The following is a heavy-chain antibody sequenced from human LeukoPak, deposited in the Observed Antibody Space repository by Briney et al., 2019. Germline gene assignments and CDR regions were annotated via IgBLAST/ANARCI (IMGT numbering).Heavy chain of an antibody. V-gene: IGHV3-23*01. Sequence: GGSRNPSGQPSGSTFASIGMGWARRPQGRGRGGAQPIIVVVGSTYYADYMKGRFTISRDNSKNTLYLQMNSLRAEDTAVYYCAKTLGYCSGGSCYSGVIDYWGQGTLVTVSS. D-gene: IGHD2-15*01. CDR3: AKTLGYCSGGSCYSGVIDY. J-gene: IGHJ4*02. CDR2: IIVVVGST. CDR1: GSTFASIG.